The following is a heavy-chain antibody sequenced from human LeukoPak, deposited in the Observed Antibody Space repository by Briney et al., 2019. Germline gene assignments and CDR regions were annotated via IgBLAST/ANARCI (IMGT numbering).Heavy chain of an antibody. V-gene: IGHV3-30*02. CDR2: IRYDGSNK. J-gene: IGHJ4*02. CDR3: AKDPTEVRGYFDY. D-gene: IGHD3-10*01. CDR1: GFTFSSYG. Sequence: GGSLRLSCAASGFTFSSYGMHWVRQAPGKGLEWVAFIRYDGSNKYYADYVKGRFTISRDNSKNTLYLQMNSLRAEDTAVYYCAKDPTEVRGYFDYWGEGTLVTVSS.